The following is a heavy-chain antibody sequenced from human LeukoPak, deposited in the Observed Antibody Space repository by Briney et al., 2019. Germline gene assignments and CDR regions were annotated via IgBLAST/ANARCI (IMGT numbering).Heavy chain of an antibody. D-gene: IGHD5-18*01. CDR3: ARGYTCGY. V-gene: IGHV3-7*04. J-gene: IGHJ4*02. Sequence: GGSLRLSCAASGFTFSTYWMSWVRQAPGRGLEWVANIKKDGSEINYADSLRGRLTISRDNAKNSLYLQMNSVRAEDTAVYYCARGYTCGYWGQGPLVIVS. CDR2: IKKDGSEI. CDR1: GFTFSTYW.